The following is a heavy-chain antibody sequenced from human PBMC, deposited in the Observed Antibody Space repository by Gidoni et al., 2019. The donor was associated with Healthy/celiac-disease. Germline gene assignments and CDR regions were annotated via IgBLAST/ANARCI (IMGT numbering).Heavy chain of an antibody. CDR1: GCSISISRYY. D-gene: IGHD3-22*01. CDR3: ASYYDSSGRGLGAFDI. Sequence: LQLQASGPGLVKPSETLSLTCTVSGCSISISRYYWGWIRQPPGKGLEWIGSIYYSGSTYYNPSLKSRVTISVDTSKNQFSLKLSSVTAADTAVYYCASYYDSSGRGLGAFDIWGQGTMVTVSS. J-gene: IGHJ3*02. CDR2: IYYSGST. V-gene: IGHV4-39*01.